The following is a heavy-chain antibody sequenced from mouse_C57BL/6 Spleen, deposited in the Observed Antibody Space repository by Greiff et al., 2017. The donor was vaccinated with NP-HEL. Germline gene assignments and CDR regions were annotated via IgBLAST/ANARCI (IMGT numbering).Heavy chain of an antibody. V-gene: IGHV14-3*01. D-gene: IGHD1-1*01. CDR2: IDPANGNT. CDR3: APIYYYGSSYGYFDV. CDR1: GFNIKNTY. J-gene: IGHJ1*03. Sequence: EVKLQESVAELVRPGASVKLSCTASGFNIKNTYMHWVKQRPEQGLEWIGRIDPANGNTKYAPKFQGKATITADTSSNTAYLQLSSLTSEDTAIYYCAPIYYYGSSYGYFDVWGTGTTVTVSS.